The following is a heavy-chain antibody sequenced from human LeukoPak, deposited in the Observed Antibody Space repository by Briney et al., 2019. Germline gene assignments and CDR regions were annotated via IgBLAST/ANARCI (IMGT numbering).Heavy chain of an antibody. J-gene: IGHJ3*02. V-gene: IGHV3-66*02. CDR2: IYSGGST. Sequence: GGSLRLSCAASGFTFSSYWMHWVRQAPGKGLEWVSVIYSGGSTDYADSVKGRFTISRDNSKNTLYLQMNSLRAEDTAVYYCARDVSLYCSSATCFHDAFDIWGQGAMVTVSS. CDR1: GFTFSSYW. CDR3: ARDVSLYCSSATCFHDAFDI. D-gene: IGHD2-2*01.